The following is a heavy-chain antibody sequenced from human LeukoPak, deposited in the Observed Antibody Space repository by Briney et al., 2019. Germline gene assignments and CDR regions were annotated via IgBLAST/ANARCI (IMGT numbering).Heavy chain of an antibody. D-gene: IGHD6-13*01. CDR2: MNPNSGNT. CDR3: ARGSLGGYSSSWYGGNWFDP. CDR1: VYTFTSYD. J-gene: IGHJ5*02. V-gene: IGHV1-8*01. Sequence: ASVTVSCKASVYTFTSYDINWVRQATGQGLEWMGWMNPNSGNTGYVQKFQGRVTMTRNTSISTAYMELSSLRSEDTAVYYCARGSLGGYSSSWYGGNWFDPWGQGTLVTVSS.